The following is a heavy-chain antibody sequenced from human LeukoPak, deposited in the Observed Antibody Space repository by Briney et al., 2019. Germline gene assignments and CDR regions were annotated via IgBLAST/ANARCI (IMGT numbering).Heavy chain of an antibody. CDR3: ASRGYSSGWYPGDGNWFDP. J-gene: IGHJ5*02. CDR1: GGSISSSTYY. Sequence: PETLSLTCTVSGGSISSSTYYWGWIRQPPGKGLEWIGTICYSGSTYYNPSLKSRVTISVDTSKNQFSLELSSVTAADTAVYYCASRGYSSGWYPGDGNWFDPWGQGTLVTVSS. D-gene: IGHD6-19*01. CDR2: ICYSGST. V-gene: IGHV4-39*07.